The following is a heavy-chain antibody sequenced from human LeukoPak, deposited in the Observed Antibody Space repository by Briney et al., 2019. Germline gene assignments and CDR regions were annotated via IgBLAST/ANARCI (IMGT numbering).Heavy chain of an antibody. CDR3: ARHRSYYGSGSYVDY. Sequence: SETLSLTCTVSGGSISSYYWSWIRQPPGKGLEWIGYIYYSGSTNYNPSLKSRVTISVDTSKNQFSLKLSSVTAADTAVYYCARHRSYYGSGSYVDYWGQGTLVGVSS. CDR1: GGSISSYY. D-gene: IGHD3-10*01. CDR2: IYYSGST. V-gene: IGHV4-59*08. J-gene: IGHJ4*02.